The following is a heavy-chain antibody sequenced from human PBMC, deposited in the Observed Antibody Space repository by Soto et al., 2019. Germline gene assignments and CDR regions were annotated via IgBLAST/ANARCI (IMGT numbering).Heavy chain of an antibody. CDR1: GFTFTSYA. CDR3: VTYIAATLHSLQY. J-gene: IGHJ4*02. D-gene: IGHD6-25*01. CDR2: ITGSGDTT. Sequence: EVQLLESGGGLVQPGGSLRLSCAASGFTFTSYAMSWVRQAPGKGLEWVSTITGSGDTTYYADSVKGRFTISRDNSKNTLFRQMNGLRADDTAVYYCVTYIAATLHSLQYWGQGTLVTVSS. V-gene: IGHV3-23*01.